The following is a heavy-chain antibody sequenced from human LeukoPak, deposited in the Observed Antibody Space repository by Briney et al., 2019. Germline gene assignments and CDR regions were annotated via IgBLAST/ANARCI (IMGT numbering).Heavy chain of an antibody. CDR3: ARGKAVTTEDRYYYYMDV. J-gene: IGHJ6*03. Sequence: PSETLSLTCTVSGGSISSYYWSWIRQPAGKGLEWIGRIYTSGSTNYNPSLKSRVTMSVDTSKNQFSLKLSSVTAADTAVYYCARGKAVTTEDRYYYYMDVWGKGTTV. D-gene: IGHD4-17*01. CDR2: IYTSGST. CDR1: GGSISSYY. V-gene: IGHV4-4*07.